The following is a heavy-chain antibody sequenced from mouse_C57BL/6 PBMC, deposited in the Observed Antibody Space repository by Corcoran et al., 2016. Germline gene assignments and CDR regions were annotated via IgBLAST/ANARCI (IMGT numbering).Heavy chain of an antibody. Sequence: QVQLQQSGPELVKPGASVKISCKASGYSFTSYYIHWVKQRPGQGLEWIGWIYPGSGNTKYNEKFKGKATLTADTSSSTAYMQLSSLTSEDSAVYYCARWDGSSLGFAYWGQGTLVTVSA. CDR3: ARWDGSSLGFAY. V-gene: IGHV1-66*01. D-gene: IGHD1-1*01. CDR1: GYSFTSYY. J-gene: IGHJ3*01. CDR2: IYPGSGNT.